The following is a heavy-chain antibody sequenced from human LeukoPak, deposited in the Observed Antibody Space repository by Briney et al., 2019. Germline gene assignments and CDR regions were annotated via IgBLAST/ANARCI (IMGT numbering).Heavy chain of an antibody. Sequence: GGSLRLSCAASGFTFSSYGMHWVRQAPGKGLEWVAFIRYDGSNKYYADSVKGRFTISRDNSKNTLYLQMNSLRAEDTAVYYCAKDSHPLLRYCSSTSCYYFDYWGQGTLVTVSS. CDR2: IRYDGSNK. CDR1: GFTFSSYG. V-gene: IGHV3-30*02. D-gene: IGHD2-2*01. J-gene: IGHJ4*02. CDR3: AKDSHPLLRYCSSTSCYYFDY.